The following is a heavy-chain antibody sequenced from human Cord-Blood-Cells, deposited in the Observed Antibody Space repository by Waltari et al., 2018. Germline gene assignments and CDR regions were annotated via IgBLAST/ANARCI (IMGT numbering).Heavy chain of an antibody. V-gene: IGHV1-69*06. CDR1: GGTFSSYA. CDR2: IIPILGTA. CDR3: ARRAVAGYYYYYGMDV. D-gene: IGHD6-19*01. J-gene: IGHJ6*02. Sequence: VQLVQSGAEVKKPGSSVKVSCKASGGTFSSYAISWVRQAPGQGREWMGGIIPILGTANYAQKVQGRVTITADKATSTAYMELSSLRSEDTAVYYCARRAVAGYYYYYGMDVWGQGTTVTVSS.